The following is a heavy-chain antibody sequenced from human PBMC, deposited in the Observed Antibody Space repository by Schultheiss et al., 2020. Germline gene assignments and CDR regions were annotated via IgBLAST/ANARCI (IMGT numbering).Heavy chain of an antibody. D-gene: IGHD4-17*01. CDR1: GFTFSSYS. CDR2: ISSSSSYI. Sequence: GGSLRLSCAASGFTFSSYSMNWVRQAPGKGLEWVSSISSSSSYIYYADSVKGRFTISRDNAKNSLYLQMNSLRAEDTAVYYCARGGYGDYGNHVARDDYWGQGTMVTVSS. CDR3: ARGGYGDYGNHVARDDY. V-gene: IGHV3-21*01. J-gene: IGHJ4*02.